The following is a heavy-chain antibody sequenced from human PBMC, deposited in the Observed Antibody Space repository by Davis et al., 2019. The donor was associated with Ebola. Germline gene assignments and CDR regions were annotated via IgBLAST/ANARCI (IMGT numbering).Heavy chain of an antibody. V-gene: IGHV1-69*13. CDR1: GGTFRTFA. D-gene: IGHD3-16*01. CDR3: ATTLEFTSGELCRRYGMYV. Sequence: AASVKVSCKASGGTFRTFAISWVRQAPGQGLEWMGGIIPMFGTPNYAQKFHGRVTITAEEFTSTVYMELSGLSSEDTAVYYCATTLEFTSGELCRRYGMYVWGQGTTVSVSS. J-gene: IGHJ6*02. CDR2: IIPMFGTP.